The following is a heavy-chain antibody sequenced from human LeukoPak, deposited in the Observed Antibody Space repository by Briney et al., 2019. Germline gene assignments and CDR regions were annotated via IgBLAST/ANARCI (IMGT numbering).Heavy chain of an antibody. Sequence: ASVKVSCKASGYTFTGYYIHWVRQAPGQGLEWMGWINPNSGGTNYAQKFQGRVTTTRDTSISTAYVELSRLRSDDTAVYYCARGPMVRGVLTLGNFDYWGQGTLVTVSS. CDR1: GYTFTGYY. D-gene: IGHD3-10*01. CDR3: ARGPMVRGVLTLGNFDY. J-gene: IGHJ4*02. V-gene: IGHV1-2*02. CDR2: INPNSGGT.